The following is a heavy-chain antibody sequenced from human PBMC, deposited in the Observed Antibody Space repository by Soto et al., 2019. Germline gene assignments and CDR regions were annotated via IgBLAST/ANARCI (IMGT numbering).Heavy chain of an antibody. V-gene: IGHV1-69*13. CDR2: IIPIFGTA. Sequence: ASVKVSCEACGGTFSSYSISWVRQAPGQGLEWMGGIIPIFGTANYAQKFQGRVTITADESTSTAYMELSSLRSEDTAVYYCARDIIGEFPSSPYYYYGMDVWGQGTTVPLSS. CDR1: GGTFSSYS. J-gene: IGHJ6*02. D-gene: IGHD3-10*01. CDR3: ARDIIGEFPSSPYYYYGMDV.